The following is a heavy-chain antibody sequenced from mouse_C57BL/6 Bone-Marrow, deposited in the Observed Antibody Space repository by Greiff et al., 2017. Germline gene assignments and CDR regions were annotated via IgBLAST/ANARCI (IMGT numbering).Heavy chain of an antibody. CDR1: GFHIKNNY. J-gene: IGHJ2*01. D-gene: IGHD2-1*01. V-gene: IGHV14-3*01. CDR3: ARECNYNYFDY. Sequence: VQLTHSVAELVSPGASVKLSCTASGFHIKNNYMHWVKQRPEQSLEWIGSIYPANGNTKYDPKFQGKATITADTSSTTAYLQLSSLTSEDTAIYFCARECNYNYFDYWGQGTTLTVSS. CDR2: IYPANGNT.